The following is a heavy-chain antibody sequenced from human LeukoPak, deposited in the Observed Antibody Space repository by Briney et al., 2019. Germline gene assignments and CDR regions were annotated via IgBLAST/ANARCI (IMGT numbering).Heavy chain of an antibody. V-gene: IGHV4-59*01. D-gene: IGHD6-6*01. Sequence: SETLSLTCIVSGGSISSYYWSWIRQPPGKGLEYIGYIYYSGSTNYNPSLKSRATISVDTSKNQFSLKLSSVTAADTAVYYCARYSSSSTFFDYWGQGILVTVSS. CDR2: IYYSGST. CDR3: ARYSSSSTFFDY. CDR1: GGSISSYY. J-gene: IGHJ4*02.